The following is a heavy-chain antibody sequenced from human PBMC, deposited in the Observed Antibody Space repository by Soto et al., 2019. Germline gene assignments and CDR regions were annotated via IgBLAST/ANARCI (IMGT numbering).Heavy chain of an antibody. CDR1: GYSFTLYW. D-gene: IGHD2-8*01. CDR2: IYPGDSDT. Sequence: PGESLKISCTGSGYSFTLYWIGWVRQMPGKGLEWMGIIYPGDSDTRYSPSFQGQVTISADKSISTAYLQWSSLKASDTAMYYCARHDGAKGYGMDVWGQGTTVTVS. CDR3: ARHDGAKGYGMDV. V-gene: IGHV5-51*01. J-gene: IGHJ6*02.